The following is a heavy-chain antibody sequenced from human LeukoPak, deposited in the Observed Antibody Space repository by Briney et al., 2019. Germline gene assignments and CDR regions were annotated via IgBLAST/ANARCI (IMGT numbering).Heavy chain of an antibody. Sequence: GGSLRLSCTASGFTFSSHWMTWVRQPPGKGLEWVANIKEDRSVKYYVDSVKGRFTISRDNTKNALYLQMNSLRADDTAVYFCARGSTWLLDYWGQGTLITVSS. CDR2: IKEDRSVK. V-gene: IGHV3-7*03. J-gene: IGHJ4*02. CDR3: ARGSTWLLDY. CDR1: GFTFSSHW. D-gene: IGHD6-19*01.